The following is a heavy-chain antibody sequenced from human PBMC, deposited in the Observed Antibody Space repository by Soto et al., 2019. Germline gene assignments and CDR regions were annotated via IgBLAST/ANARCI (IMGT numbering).Heavy chain of an antibody. Sequence: QVQLVESGGGVVQPGRSLRLSCAASGFIFTNYAMNWVRQAPGKGLEWVARISYDGNNNYYTDSVKGRFTISRDNSKSALYLQMYSLSPEDTAVYYCAKCTSTSCHLGSDYLGQGTLVTVSS. CDR2: ISYDGNNN. J-gene: IGHJ4*02. CDR1: GFIFTNYA. CDR3: AKCTSTSCHLGSDY. D-gene: IGHD2-2*01. V-gene: IGHV3-30-3*01.